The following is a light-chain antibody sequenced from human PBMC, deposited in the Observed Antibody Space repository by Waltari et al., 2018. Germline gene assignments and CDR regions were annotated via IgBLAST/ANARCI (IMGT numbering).Light chain of an antibody. V-gene: IGLV1-40*01. CDR3: QSYDTSLSVV. CDR2: GDS. J-gene: IGLJ3*02. Sequence: QSVLTQPPSVSGAPGQRVTISCTGSGSNIGAGYDVPWYQQLPRAAPKLPIYGDSTRPLGVPDRFFGSTSGTSASLAITGLQAEDEADYYCQSYDTSLSVVFGGGTKLTVL. CDR1: GSNIGAGYD.